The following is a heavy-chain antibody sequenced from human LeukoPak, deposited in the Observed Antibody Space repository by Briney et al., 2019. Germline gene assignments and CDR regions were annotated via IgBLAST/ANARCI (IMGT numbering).Heavy chain of an antibody. J-gene: IGHJ6*02. CDR2: YYSGST. CDR3: ARQIGKRYYYYGMDV. D-gene: IGHD2-15*01. Sequence: YYSGSTNYNPSLKSRVTISVDTSKNQFSLKLSSVTAADTAVYYCARQIGKRYYYYGMDVWGQGTTVTVSS. V-gene: IGHV4-59*08.